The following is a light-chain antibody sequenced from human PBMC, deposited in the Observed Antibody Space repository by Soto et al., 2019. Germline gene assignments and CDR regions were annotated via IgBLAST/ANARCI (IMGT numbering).Light chain of an antibody. CDR3: QSYDSSPHVV. Sequence: QCVLTQAPSGSGAPGQRVTISCTGSSSNIGAGYDVHWYQQLPGTAPKLLIYGNSNRPSGVPDRFSGSKSGTSASLAITGLQAEDEADYYCQSYDSSPHVVFGGGTKLTVL. J-gene: IGLJ2*01. CDR2: GNS. V-gene: IGLV1-40*01. CDR1: SSNIGAGYD.